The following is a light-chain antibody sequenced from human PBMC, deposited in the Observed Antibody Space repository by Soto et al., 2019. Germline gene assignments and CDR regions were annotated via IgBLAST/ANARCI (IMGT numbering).Light chain of an antibody. V-gene: IGKV1-39*01. CDR3: QQSYNTPRT. CDR2: AAS. CDR1: QSISSY. Sequence: DIQMTQSPSSLSASVGDRVTITCRASQSISSYLNWYQQKAGKPPKLLIYAASNLQSGVPSRFSGGGSGTDFTLTISSLQPEDFATYYCQQSYNTPRTFGQGTKVEIK. J-gene: IGKJ1*01.